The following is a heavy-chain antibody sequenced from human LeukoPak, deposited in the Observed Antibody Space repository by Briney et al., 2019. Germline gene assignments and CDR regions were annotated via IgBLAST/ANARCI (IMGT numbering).Heavy chain of an antibody. D-gene: IGHD3-3*01. J-gene: IGHJ3*01. CDR2: IGTAGDT. CDR3: ARDGSFWSGFHAFDL. Sequence: GGSLRLSCAASGFTFSSYDMHWVRQATGKGLEWVSAIGTAGDTYYPGSVKGRFSISRENAKNSLYLQMNSLRAEDTAVYYCARDGSFWSGFHAFDLWGQGTVVTVSS. V-gene: IGHV3-13*01. CDR1: GFTFSSYD.